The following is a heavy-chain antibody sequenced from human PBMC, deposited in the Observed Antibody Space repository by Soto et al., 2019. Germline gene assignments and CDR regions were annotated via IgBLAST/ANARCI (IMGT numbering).Heavy chain of an antibody. CDR3: TRPEAVAADY. CDR2: IRSRANNYAT. CDR1: GFTLSGSA. Sequence: EVQLVESGGGLVQPGGSLMLSCAASGFTLSGSAIHWVRQASGKGLEWVARIRSRANNYATAYAASVKGRFTVSRDDSKNTAYLQMNSLKAEDTAVYYCTRPEAVAADYWGQGTLVTVSS. V-gene: IGHV3-73*01. J-gene: IGHJ4*02. D-gene: IGHD6-19*01.